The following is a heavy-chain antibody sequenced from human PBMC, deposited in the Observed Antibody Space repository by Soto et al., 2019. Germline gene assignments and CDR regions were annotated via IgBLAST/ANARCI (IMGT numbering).Heavy chain of an antibody. J-gene: IGHJ5*02. V-gene: IGHV1-46*01. CDR3: ASGGAAQCSSRSNWFDP. CDR2: INPSGGST. Sequence: ASEKVSCKASGYTFTSYYMHWVRQAPGQGLEWMGIINPSGGSTSYAQKFQGRVTMTRDTSTSTVYMELSRLRSEDTAVYYCASGGAAQCSSRSNWFDPWGQGTLVTVSS. CDR1: GYTFTSYY. D-gene: IGHD6-13*01.